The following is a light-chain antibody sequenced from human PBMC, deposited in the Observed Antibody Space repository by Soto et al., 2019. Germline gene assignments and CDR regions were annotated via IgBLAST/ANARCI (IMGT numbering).Light chain of an antibody. J-gene: IGLJ1*01. CDR2: EVS. V-gene: IGLV2-8*01. CDR1: SSDVGGYNY. Sequence: QSVLTLPPSSSGSPGQSVAISCTGTSSDVGGYNYVSWYQQHPGKAPKLMIYEVSKRPSGVPDRFSGSKSGNTASLTVSGLQAEDEDDYYCSSYAGIHIVFGTGTKVTVL. CDR3: SSYAGIHIV.